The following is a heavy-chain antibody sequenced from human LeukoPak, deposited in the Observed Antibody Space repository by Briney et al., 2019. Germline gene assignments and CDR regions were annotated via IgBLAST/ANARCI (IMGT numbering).Heavy chain of an antibody. Sequence: PGGSLRLSCAASGFTFSSYSMNWVRQAPGKGLEWVSSISSSSYIYYADSVKGRFTISRDNAKNSLYLQMNSLSAEDTAVYYCARTRGYYYDSSGYLSDYWGQGTLVTVSS. D-gene: IGHD3-22*01. CDR1: GFTFSSYS. CDR3: ARTRGYYYDSSGYLSDY. J-gene: IGHJ4*02. V-gene: IGHV3-21*01. CDR2: ISSSSYI.